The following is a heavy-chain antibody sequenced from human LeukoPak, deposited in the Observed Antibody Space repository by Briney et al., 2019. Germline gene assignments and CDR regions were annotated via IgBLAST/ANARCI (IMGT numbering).Heavy chain of an antibody. J-gene: IGHJ5*02. Sequence: SETLSLTCTVSGGSISSGSYYWSWIRQPAGKGLEWIGRIYTSGSTNYNPSLKSRVTISVDTSKNQFSLKLSSVTAADTAVYYCAREGHFPPNNWFDPWGQGTLVTVSS. V-gene: IGHV4-61*02. D-gene: IGHD3-3*02. CDR1: GGSISSGSYY. CDR2: IYTSGST. CDR3: AREGHFPPNNWFDP.